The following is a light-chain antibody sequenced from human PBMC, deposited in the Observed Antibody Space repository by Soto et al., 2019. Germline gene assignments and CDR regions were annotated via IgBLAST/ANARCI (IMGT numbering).Light chain of an antibody. CDR1: QGISNF. Sequence: DIQMTQSPSSLSASVGDRVTITCRASQGISNFLAWYQQKPGKVPKLLISAASTLQSGAPSRFSGSGSGTDFTLTITSLQPEDVATYYCQKYSRVITFGQGTRLEMK. J-gene: IGKJ5*01. CDR3: QKYSRVIT. V-gene: IGKV1-27*01. CDR2: AAS.